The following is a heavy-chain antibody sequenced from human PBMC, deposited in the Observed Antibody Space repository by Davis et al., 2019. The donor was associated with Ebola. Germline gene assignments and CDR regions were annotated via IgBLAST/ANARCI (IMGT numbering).Heavy chain of an antibody. CDR1: GFTFSDYY. Sequence: GESLKISCAASGFTFSDYYMSWIRQAPGKGLEWVSYISSSSSYTNYADSVKGRFTISRDNSKNTLYLQMNSLRGDDTAVYYCVKVGGTYYEHWYFDLWGRGTLVTVSS. CDR3: VKVGGTYYEHWYFDL. CDR2: ISSSSSYT. D-gene: IGHD1-26*01. J-gene: IGHJ2*01. V-gene: IGHV3-11*06.